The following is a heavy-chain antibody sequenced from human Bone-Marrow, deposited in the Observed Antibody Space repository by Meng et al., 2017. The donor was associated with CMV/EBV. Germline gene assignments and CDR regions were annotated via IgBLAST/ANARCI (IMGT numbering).Heavy chain of an antibody. CDR3: AREYKRITIGRGVIGNFGLGY. CDR1: GYTFTGYY. V-gene: IGHV1-2*02. Sequence: ASVKVSCKASGYTFTGYYMHWVRQAPGQGLEWMGWINPNNGGTNSTQKFQGRVTMNRDTSISTAYMELSRLISDDTAVYYCAREYKRITIGRGVIGNFGLGYWGQGTLVTVPS. J-gene: IGHJ4*02. CDR2: INPNNGGT. D-gene: IGHD3-10*01.